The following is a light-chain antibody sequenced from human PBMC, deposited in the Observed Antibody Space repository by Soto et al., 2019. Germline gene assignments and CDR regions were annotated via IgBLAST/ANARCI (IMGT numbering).Light chain of an antibody. J-gene: IGKJ5*01. CDR1: QSVSSY. CDR2: DAS. Sequence: EIVVTQSPATLSLSPGERATLSCRASQSVSSYLAWYQQKPGQAPRLLIYDASNRATGIPARLSGSGSGRDFTLTISGLEPEDFAVYYCQQRSNWPPITFGQGTRLAIK. V-gene: IGKV3-11*02. CDR3: QQRSNWPPIT.